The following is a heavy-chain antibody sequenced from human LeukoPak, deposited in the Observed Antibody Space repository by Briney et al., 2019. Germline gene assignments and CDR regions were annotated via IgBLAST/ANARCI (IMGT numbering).Heavy chain of an antibody. Sequence: SKTLSLTCAVYGGSFSGYYWSWIRQPPGKGPEWIGEINHSGSTNYNPSLKSRVTISVDTSKNQFSLKLSSVTAADTAVYYCARVGVVPAARGRRAFDIWGQGTMVTVSS. J-gene: IGHJ3*02. V-gene: IGHV4-34*01. D-gene: IGHD2-2*01. CDR1: GGSFSGYY. CDR2: INHSGST. CDR3: ARVGVVPAARGRRAFDI.